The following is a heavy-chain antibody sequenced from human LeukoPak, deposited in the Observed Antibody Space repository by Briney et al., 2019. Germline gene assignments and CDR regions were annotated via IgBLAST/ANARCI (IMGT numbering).Heavy chain of an antibody. CDR3: ARPQLLGAYYYGMDV. J-gene: IGHJ6*02. Sequence: GASVKVSCKASGGTFSSYAISWVRQAPGQGLEWMGRIIPILGIANYAQKFQGRVTITADKSTSTAYMELSSLRSEDTAVYYCARPQLLGAYYYGMDVWGQGTTVTVSS. CDR2: IIPILGIA. V-gene: IGHV1-69*04. D-gene: IGHD1-26*01. CDR1: GGTFSSYA.